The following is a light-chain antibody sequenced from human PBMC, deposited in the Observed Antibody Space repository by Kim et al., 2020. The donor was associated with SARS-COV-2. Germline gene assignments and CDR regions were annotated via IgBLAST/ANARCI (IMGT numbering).Light chain of an antibody. Sequence: DIQMTQSPSSLSASVGDRVTITCRASQNIRNSLAWYQHKPGKPPKLLLSAASRLESGVPSRFTGSGSGADYSLTISSMQPEDFATYYCQQHYDTLKLTFGGGTKVDIK. J-gene: IGKJ4*01. V-gene: IGKV1-NL1*01. CDR1: QNIRNS. CDR3: QQHYDTLKLT. CDR2: AAS.